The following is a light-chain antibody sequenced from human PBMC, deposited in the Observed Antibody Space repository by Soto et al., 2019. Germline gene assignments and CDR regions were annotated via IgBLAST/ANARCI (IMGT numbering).Light chain of an antibody. J-gene: IGLJ2*01. CDR2: EDT. CDR3: CSYAGSSTFVV. Sequence: QSALTQPASVSGSPGQSITISCTGTSSDVGSYNLVSWYQQHPGKAPKLMIYEDTKRPSGVSNRFSGSKSGNTASLTISGFQAEDEADYYCCSYAGSSTFVVFGGGTKLTVL. CDR1: SSDVGSYNL. V-gene: IGLV2-23*02.